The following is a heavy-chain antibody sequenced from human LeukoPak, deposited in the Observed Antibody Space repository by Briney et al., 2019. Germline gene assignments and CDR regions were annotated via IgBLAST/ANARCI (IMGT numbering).Heavy chain of an antibody. V-gene: IGHV4-34*01. CDR2: INHSGST. J-gene: IGHJ4*02. Sequence: SETLSLTCAVYGGSFSGYYWSWIRQPPGKGLEWIGEINHSGSTNYNPSLKSRVTISVDTSKNQFSLKLSSVTAADTAVYYCARANLLAPGCYFDYWGQGTLVTVSS. CDR1: GGSFSGYY. D-gene: IGHD2-8*02. CDR3: ARANLLAPGCYFDY.